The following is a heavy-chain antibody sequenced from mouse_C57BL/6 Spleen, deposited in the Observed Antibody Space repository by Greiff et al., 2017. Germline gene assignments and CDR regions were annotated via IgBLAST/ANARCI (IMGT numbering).Heavy chain of an antibody. CDR1: GYTFTSYW. CDR3: ARDYGSREGY. Sequence: QVQLKQPGAELVRPGSSVKLSCKASGYTFTSYWMHWVKQRPIQGLEWIGNIDPSDSETHYNQKFKDKATLTVDKSSSTAYMQLSSLTSEDSAVYYCARDYGSREGYWGQGTTLTVSS. J-gene: IGHJ2*01. D-gene: IGHD1-1*01. V-gene: IGHV1-52*01. CDR2: IDPSDSET.